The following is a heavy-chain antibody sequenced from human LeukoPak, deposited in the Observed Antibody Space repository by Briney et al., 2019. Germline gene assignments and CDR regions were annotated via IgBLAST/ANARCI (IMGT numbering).Heavy chain of an antibody. CDR3: ARGIVVVITTGYYFDY. V-gene: IGHV1-2*02. J-gene: IGHJ4*02. D-gene: IGHD3-22*01. Sequence: GASVKVSCKASGYTFTGYYIHWVRQAPGQGLEWVGWINPNSGCTNYAQKFQGRVTMTRDTSISTAYMELSRLRSDDTAVYYCARGIVVVITTGYYFDYWGQGTLVTVSS. CDR1: GYTFTGYY. CDR2: INPNSGCT.